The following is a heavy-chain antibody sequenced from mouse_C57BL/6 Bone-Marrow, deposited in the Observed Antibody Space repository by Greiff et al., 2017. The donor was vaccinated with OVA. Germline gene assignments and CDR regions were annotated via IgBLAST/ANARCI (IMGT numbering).Heavy chain of an antibody. D-gene: IGHD2-3*01. V-gene: IGHV5-16*01. Sequence: EVKLMESEGGLVQPGSSMKLSCTASGFTFSDYYMAWVRQVPEKGLEWVANINYDGSSTYYLDSLKSRFIISRDNAKNILYLQMSSLKSEDTATYYCAREGGYYSYYFDYWGQGTTLTVSS. CDR2: INYDGSST. J-gene: IGHJ2*01. CDR3: AREGGYYSYYFDY. CDR1: GFTFSDYY.